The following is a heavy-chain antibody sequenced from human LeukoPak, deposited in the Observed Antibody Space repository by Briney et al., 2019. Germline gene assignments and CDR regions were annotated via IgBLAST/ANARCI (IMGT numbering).Heavy chain of an antibody. D-gene: IGHD3-22*01. CDR1: GGPFSSFA. V-gene: IGHV1-69*13. J-gene: IGHJ4*02. CDR2: SIPIFGTA. CDR3: ARGNYYDSGGFFN. Sequence: SVNVSCKASGGPFSSFALSWVRQAPGQGLEWMGGSIPIFGTANYAQKFQGRVTITADESTSTAYMELASLRSEDTAVYYCARGNYYDSGGFFNWGQGTLVTVSS.